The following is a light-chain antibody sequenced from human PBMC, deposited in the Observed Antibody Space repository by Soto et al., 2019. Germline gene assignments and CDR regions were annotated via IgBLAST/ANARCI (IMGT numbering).Light chain of an antibody. V-gene: IGLV2-23*01. Sequence: QSVLTQPASVSGSPGQSITISCTGTSSDVGGYNYVSWYQQHPGKAPKLMIYEGSKRPSGVSNRFSGSKSGNTASLTISGLQAEDEADYYCCSYAGSSSYVLGTGTKLTVL. CDR1: SSDVGGYNY. J-gene: IGLJ1*01. CDR2: EGS. CDR3: CSYAGSSSYV.